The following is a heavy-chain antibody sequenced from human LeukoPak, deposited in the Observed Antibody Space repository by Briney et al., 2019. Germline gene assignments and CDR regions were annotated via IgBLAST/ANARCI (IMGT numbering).Heavy chain of an antibody. Sequence: GGSLRPSCVASEFTFSSYWIHWVRQAPGKGLVWVSCIYTDGSTTRYADSVKGRFTISRDNAKNTLYLQVNSLRAEDTAVYYCARGGLGTGIDYWGQGTLVTVSS. D-gene: IGHD1-1*01. V-gene: IGHV3-74*01. J-gene: IGHJ4*02. CDR3: ARGGLGTGIDY. CDR1: EFTFSSYW. CDR2: IYTDGSTT.